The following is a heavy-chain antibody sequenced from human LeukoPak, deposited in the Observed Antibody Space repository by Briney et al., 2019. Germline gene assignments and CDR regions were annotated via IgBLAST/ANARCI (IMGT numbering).Heavy chain of an antibody. CDR3: ARAPRVRELLGFFDY. V-gene: IGHV3-30-3*01. D-gene: IGHD1-26*01. J-gene: IGHJ4*02. Sequence: GGSLRLSCAASGFTFSSYAMHWVRQAPGKGLEWVAVISYDGSNKHYADSVKGRFTISRDNSKNTLYLQMNSLRAEDTAVYYCARAPRVRELLGFFDYWGQGTLVTVSS. CDR1: GFTFSSYA. CDR2: ISYDGSNK.